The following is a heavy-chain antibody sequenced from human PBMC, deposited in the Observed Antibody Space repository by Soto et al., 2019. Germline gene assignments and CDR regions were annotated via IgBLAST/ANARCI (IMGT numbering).Heavy chain of an antibody. J-gene: IGHJ6*02. CDR2: ISSSSSTI. CDR3: ARVSTMDV. CDR1: GFTFSSYS. Sequence: GGSLRLSCAASGFTFSSYSMNWVRQAPGKGMEWVAYISSSSSTIYYAESVKGRFTISRDNAKNSLYLPMHSLRDEDTAVYSCARVSTMDVWGQGTTVTVSS. V-gene: IGHV3-48*02.